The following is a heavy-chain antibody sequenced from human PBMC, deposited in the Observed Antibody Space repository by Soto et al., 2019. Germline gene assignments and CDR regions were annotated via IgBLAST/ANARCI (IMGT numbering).Heavy chain of an antibody. Sequence: GGSLRLSCAASGFTFNNYGMTWVRQPPGKGLEWVSSISGNSGSTYYADSVKGRFSISRDNFKNTLYLQMNSLRVEDTALYYCAKDIVVVPAGRGDALDVWGQGTTVTVSS. CDR3: AKDIVVVPAGRGDALDV. V-gene: IGHV3-23*01. CDR2: ISGNSGST. J-gene: IGHJ3*01. D-gene: IGHD2-2*01. CDR1: GFTFNNYG.